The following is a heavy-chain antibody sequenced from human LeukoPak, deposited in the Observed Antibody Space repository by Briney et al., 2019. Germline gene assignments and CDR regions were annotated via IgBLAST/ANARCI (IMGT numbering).Heavy chain of an antibody. J-gene: IGHJ6*03. Sequence: PGGSLRLFCAASGFTFDDYAMHWIRQAPGKSLEWVSLSEDGGTTYYADSVKGRFTISRDNSKHSLYLQMNSLRTEDTAFYYCAKGSGYGSRNAYYYYLDVWAKGTTVTVSS. D-gene: IGHD3-10*01. CDR2: SEDGGTT. CDR3: AKGSGYGSRNAYYYYLDV. V-gene: IGHV3-43*02. CDR1: GFTFDDYA.